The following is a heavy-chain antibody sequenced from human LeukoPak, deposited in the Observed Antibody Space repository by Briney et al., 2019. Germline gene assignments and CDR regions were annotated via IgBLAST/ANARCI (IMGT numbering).Heavy chain of an antibody. D-gene: IGHD6-19*01. CDR3: ARDSSGWPIMS. CDR2: INHSGST. Sequence: SGTLSLTCAVYGGSFSGYYWSWIRQPPGKGLEWIGEINHSGSTNYNPSLKSRVTISVDTSKNQFSLNLSSVTAADTAVYYCARDSSGWPIMSWGQGTLVTVSS. J-gene: IGHJ5*02. CDR1: GGSFSGYY. V-gene: IGHV4-34*01.